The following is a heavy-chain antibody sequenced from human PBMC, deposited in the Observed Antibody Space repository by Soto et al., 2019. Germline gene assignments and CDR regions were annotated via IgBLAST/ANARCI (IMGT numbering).Heavy chain of an antibody. CDR1: GGSISSSSYF. J-gene: IGHJ4*02. V-gene: IGHV4-39*07. CDR3: ARGSVGAFFDY. CDR2: MYYSGTT. Sequence: SETLSLTCTVSGGSISSSSYFWGWIRQPPGKGLEWIGSMYYSGTTYYNPSLKSRVTISVDTSKNQFSLKLSSVTAADTAVYYCARGSVGAFFDYWGQGTLVTVSS. D-gene: IGHD1-26*01.